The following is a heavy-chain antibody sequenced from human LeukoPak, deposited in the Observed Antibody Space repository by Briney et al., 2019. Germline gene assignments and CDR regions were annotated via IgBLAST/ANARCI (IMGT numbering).Heavy chain of an antibody. CDR2: IAYDGSQK. J-gene: IGHJ4*02. V-gene: IGHV3-30*18. Sequence: GGSLRLSCAASGFIFSYYGMHWVRQAPGKGLEWVAVIAYDGSQKYYADSVKGRFTVSRDNSKNTLYLQMNSLRVEDTAVYYCAKVPMDAGWLVLDYWGQGTLVTVSS. D-gene: IGHD6-19*01. CDR3: AKVPMDAGWLVLDY. CDR1: GFIFSYYG.